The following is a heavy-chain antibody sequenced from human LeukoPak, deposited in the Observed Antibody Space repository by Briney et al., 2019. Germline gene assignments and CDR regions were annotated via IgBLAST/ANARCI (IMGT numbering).Heavy chain of an antibody. CDR2: IYHSGST. D-gene: IGHD3-10*01. V-gene: IGHV4-30-2*01. Sequence: SQTLSLTCAVSGVSISSGGYSWSWIRQPPGKGLEWVGYIYHSGSTYYNPSLKSRVTISVDRSKNQFSLKLSSVTAADTAVYYCARGAPGPFNWFDPWGQGTLVTVSS. J-gene: IGHJ5*02. CDR1: GVSISSGGYS. CDR3: ARGAPGPFNWFDP.